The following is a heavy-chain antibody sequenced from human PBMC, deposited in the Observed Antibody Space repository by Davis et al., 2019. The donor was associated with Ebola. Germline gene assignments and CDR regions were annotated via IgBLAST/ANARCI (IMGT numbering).Heavy chain of an antibody. CDR2: ISYDGSNK. Sequence: GESLKIPCAASGFTFSSYGMHWVRQAPGKGLEWVAVISYDGSNKYYADSVRGRFTISRDNSKNTLYLQMNSLRAEDTAVYYCAKGTGSSGWYWFDPWSQGTLVTVSS. CDR1: GFTFSSYG. D-gene: IGHD6-19*01. V-gene: IGHV3-30*18. CDR3: AKGTGSSGWYWFDP. J-gene: IGHJ5*02.